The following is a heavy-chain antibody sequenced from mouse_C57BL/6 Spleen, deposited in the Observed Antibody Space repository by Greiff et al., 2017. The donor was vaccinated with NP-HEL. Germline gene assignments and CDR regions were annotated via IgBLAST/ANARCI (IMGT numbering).Heavy chain of an antibody. CDR1: GFTFSSYA. D-gene: IGHD1-1*01. J-gene: IGHJ1*03. Sequence: EVQRVESGEGLVKPGGSLKLSCAASGFTFSSYAMSWVRQTPEKRLEWVAYISSGGDYIYYADTVKGRFTISRDNARNTLYLQMSSLKSEDTAMYYCTREGYYGSWYFDVWGTGTTVTVSS. CDR2: ISSGGDYI. CDR3: TREGYYGSWYFDV. V-gene: IGHV5-9-1*02.